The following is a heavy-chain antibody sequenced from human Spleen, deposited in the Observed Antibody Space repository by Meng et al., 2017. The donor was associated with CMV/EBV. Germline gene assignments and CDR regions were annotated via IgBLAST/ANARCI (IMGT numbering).Heavy chain of an antibody. CDR1: GDSISNGYAY. CDR2: IDCTGTI. CDR3: ARVGYCSSTSCYSEGGMDV. Sequence: SETLSLTCTVSGDSISNGYAYWSWIRQSPEKGLDWIGYIDCTGTIKYNPSLKSRLTMSVDTSKNQFSLRLTSVTAADTAVYYCARVGYCSSTSCYSEGGMDVWGQGTTVTVSS. D-gene: IGHD2-2*01. J-gene: IGHJ6*02. V-gene: IGHV4-30-4*01.